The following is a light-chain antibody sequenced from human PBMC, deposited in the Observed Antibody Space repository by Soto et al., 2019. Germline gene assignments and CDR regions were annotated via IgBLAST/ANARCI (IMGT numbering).Light chain of an antibody. J-gene: IGLJ1*01. Sequence: ALTQPASVSGSPGQSITISCTGTSTDVGAYTYVSWYQQHPGKAPKVIIFEVSHRPSGVSDRFSASKSGNTASLTISGLQADDEADYYCISYASSGLYVFGTGTKLTVL. CDR3: ISYASSGLYV. CDR1: STDVGAYTY. CDR2: EVS. V-gene: IGLV2-14*01.